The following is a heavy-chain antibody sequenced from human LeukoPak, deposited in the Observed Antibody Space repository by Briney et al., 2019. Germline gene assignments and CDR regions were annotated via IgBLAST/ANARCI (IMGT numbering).Heavy chain of an antibody. J-gene: IGHJ4*02. V-gene: IGHV4-34*01. D-gene: IGHD5-18*01. CDR2: INHSGST. CDR1: GGSFSGYY. CDR3: ARGRPVDTAMVTKDFDY. Sequence: SETLSLTCAVYGGSFSGYYWSWIRQPPGKGLEWIGEINHSGSTKYNPSLQSRVTISVDTSKNQFSLRLSSVTAADTAVYYCARGRPVDTAMVTKDFDYWGQGTLVTVSS.